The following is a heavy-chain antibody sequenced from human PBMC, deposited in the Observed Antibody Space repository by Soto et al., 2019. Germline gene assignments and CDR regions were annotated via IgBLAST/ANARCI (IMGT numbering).Heavy chain of an antibody. D-gene: IGHD3-22*01. CDR1: GYTFTSYG. CDR2: FSAYNGNT. Sequence: GASVKVSCKASGYTFTSYGISWVRQAPGQGLEWMGWFSAYNGNTNYAQKLQGRVTMTTDTSTSTAYMELRSLRSDDTAVYYCARVSGSSGLYGDYYYGMDVWGQGTTVTVSS. J-gene: IGHJ6*02. CDR3: ARVSGSSGLYGDYYYGMDV. V-gene: IGHV1-18*01.